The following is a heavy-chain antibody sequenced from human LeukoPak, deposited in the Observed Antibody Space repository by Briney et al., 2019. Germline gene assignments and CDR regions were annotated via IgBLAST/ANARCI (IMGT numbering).Heavy chain of an antibody. D-gene: IGHD6-19*01. Sequence: SETLSLTCTVSGGSISSGGYYWSWIRQPPGKGLEWIGYIYHSGSTYYNPSLKSRVTISVDRSKNQFSLKLSSVTAADTAVYYCARDVVEQWNGGLDPWGQGTLVTVSS. CDR2: IYHSGST. CDR1: GGSISSGGYY. J-gene: IGHJ5*02. CDR3: ARDVVEQWNGGLDP. V-gene: IGHV4-30-2*01.